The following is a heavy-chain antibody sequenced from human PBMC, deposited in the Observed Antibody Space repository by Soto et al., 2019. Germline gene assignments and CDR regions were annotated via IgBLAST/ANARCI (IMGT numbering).Heavy chain of an antibody. J-gene: IGHJ4*02. CDR1: GFTFSSYG. Sequence: GGSLRLSCAASGFTFSSYGMHWVRQAPGKGLEWVAVISYDGSNKYYADSVKGRFTISRDNSKNTLYLQMNSLRAEDTAVYYCAKGFFSRYYGSGSPLGSFDYWGQGTLVTVSS. V-gene: IGHV3-30*18. CDR3: AKGFFSRYYGSGSPLGSFDY. CDR2: ISYDGSNK. D-gene: IGHD3-10*01.